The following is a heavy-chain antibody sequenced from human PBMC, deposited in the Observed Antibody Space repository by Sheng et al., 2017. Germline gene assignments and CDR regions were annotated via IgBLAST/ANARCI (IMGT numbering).Heavy chain of an antibody. Sequence: ESGGGVVQPGRSLRLSCAASGFIFSNHGMQWVRQAPGKGLEWVAVISHDGSIKYYADSVKGRFTISRDNSKNTFYLQMNSLTTEDTAVYYCARRSGWLADYWGQGTLVTVAS. J-gene: IGHJ4*02. CDR3: ARRSGWLADY. CDR1: GFIFSNHG. CDR2: ISHDGSIK. D-gene: IGHD6-19*01. V-gene: IGHV3-30*03.